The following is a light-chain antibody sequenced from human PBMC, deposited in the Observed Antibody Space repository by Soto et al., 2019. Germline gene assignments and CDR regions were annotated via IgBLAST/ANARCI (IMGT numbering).Light chain of an antibody. CDR3: QHYNSYSEA. Sequence: DIQMTQSPSTLSGSVGDRVTITCRASQTISSWLAWYQQKPGKAPKLLIYKASTLKSGVPSRFSGGGSGTEFTLTISSLQPDEFATYYCQHYNSYSEAFGQGTKVDIK. CDR2: KAS. CDR1: QTISSW. V-gene: IGKV1-5*03. J-gene: IGKJ1*01.